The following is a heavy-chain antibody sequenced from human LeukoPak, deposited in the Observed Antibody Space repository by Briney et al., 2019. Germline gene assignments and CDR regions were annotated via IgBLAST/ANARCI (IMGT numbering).Heavy chain of an antibody. Sequence: GGSLSLSCVVSGSSFSSYNMNWARQPPRGVLEWDSSISSNTRYRYYADSVKGRFTISRDNATNSLYLQMSSLRAEDTAVYYSAIGGDAGRYWYFDLWGRGTLVTASS. CDR1: GSSFSSYN. D-gene: IGHD7-27*01. J-gene: IGHJ2*01. V-gene: IGHV3-21*01. CDR3: AIGGDAGRYWYFDL. CDR2: ISSNTRYR.